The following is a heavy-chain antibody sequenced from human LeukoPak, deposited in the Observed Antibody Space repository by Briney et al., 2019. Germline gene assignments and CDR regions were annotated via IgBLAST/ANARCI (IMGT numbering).Heavy chain of an antibody. V-gene: IGHV1-18*01. CDR3: ARRPSSAVAGPYWYFDL. CDR1: GYTFTSYG. Sequence: ASVKVSCKASGYTFTSYGISWVRQAPGQGLEWMGWISAYNGNTNYAQKLQGRVTMTTDTSTSTAYMELRSLRSDDTAVYYCARRPSSAVAGPYWYFDLWGRGTLVTVSS. J-gene: IGHJ2*01. CDR2: ISAYNGNT. D-gene: IGHD6-19*01.